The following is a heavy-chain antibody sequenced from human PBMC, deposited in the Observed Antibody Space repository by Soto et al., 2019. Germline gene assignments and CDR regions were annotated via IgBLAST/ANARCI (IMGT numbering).Heavy chain of an antibody. CDR1: GYIFTNYA. CDR2: INGDNGNR. Sequence: QVHRVQSGAEVKRPGASVRISCKASGYIFTNYAVFWVRQAPGQGLEWMGWINGDNGNRKYSKNFQGRVTITRDTSANTAYLELSSLRSEDTAVYYCARATILAYCAGDCPGYDYWGQGTLVTVSS. J-gene: IGHJ4*02. CDR3: ARATILAYCAGDCPGYDY. D-gene: IGHD2-21*02. V-gene: IGHV1-3*01.